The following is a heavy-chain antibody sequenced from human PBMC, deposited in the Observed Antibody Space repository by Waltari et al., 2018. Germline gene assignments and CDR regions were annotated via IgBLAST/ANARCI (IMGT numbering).Heavy chain of an antibody. CDR2: INPNSGGT. Sequence: QVQLVQSGAEVKKPGASVKVSCKASGYTLHGYYMPWVRPAPGQGLEWMGRINPNSGGTNYAQKFQCRVTMTRDTSISTAYMELSRLRSDDTAVYYCARGTLIAAAALDCWGQGTLVTVSS. V-gene: IGHV1-2*06. CDR3: ARGTLIAAAALDC. CDR1: GYTLHGYY. D-gene: IGHD6-13*01. J-gene: IGHJ4*02.